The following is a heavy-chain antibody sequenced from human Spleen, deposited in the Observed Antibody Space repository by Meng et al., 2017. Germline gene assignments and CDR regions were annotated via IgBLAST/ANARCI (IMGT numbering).Heavy chain of an antibody. J-gene: IGHJ5*02. CDR1: GYTFTSYA. Sequence: GRLVQAGAEVKRPGASVKDSCKASGYTFTSYAISWVRQAPGQGLEWMGWISGYNGDTKYAQKLQDRVTMTTDTSASTTYMELRRLISDHPGGYYCARDPAAVEVRLGWFDPWGQGTLVTVSS. D-gene: IGHD2-2*01. V-gene: IGHV1-18*01. CDR3: ARDPAAVEVRLGWFDP. CDR2: ISGYNGDT.